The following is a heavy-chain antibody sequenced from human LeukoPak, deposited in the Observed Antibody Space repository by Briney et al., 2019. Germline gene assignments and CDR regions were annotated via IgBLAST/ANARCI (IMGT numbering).Heavy chain of an antibody. CDR1: GFTFSSYA. Sequence: GGSLRLSCAASGFTFSSYAMSWVRQAPGKGLEWVANIKEEGSEKYYVGSVKGRFTISRDNAKNSLYLQMNSLRAEDTAVYYCAREYYGSFQFWGQGTLVTVSS. D-gene: IGHD4-17*01. CDR2: IKEEGSEK. V-gene: IGHV3-7*01. CDR3: AREYYGSFQF. J-gene: IGHJ4*02.